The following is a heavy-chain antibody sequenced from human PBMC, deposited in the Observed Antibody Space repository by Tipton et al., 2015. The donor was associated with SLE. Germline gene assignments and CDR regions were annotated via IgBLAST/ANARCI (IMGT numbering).Heavy chain of an antibody. Sequence: GSLRLSCAASEFTFSRYWMSWVRQAPGKGLEWVATINQDGSEIYYVDSVKGRFTISRDNAKNSLYLQMNSLRVEDTGVYNCVRAVAAAGSHWGQGTLVTLSS. V-gene: IGHV3-7*01. CDR3: VRAVAAAGSH. D-gene: IGHD6-13*01. CDR2: INQDGSEI. J-gene: IGHJ4*02. CDR1: EFTFSRYW.